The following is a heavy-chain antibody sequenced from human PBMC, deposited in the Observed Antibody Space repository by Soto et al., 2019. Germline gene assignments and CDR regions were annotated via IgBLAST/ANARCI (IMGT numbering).Heavy chain of an antibody. V-gene: IGHV4-39*01. CDR1: GGSISSSTYY. J-gene: IGHJ4*02. CDR3: ASLPLRIACGGACHRSCFDY. Sequence: QLQLQGSGPGLVKPSETLSLTCTVSGGSISSSTYYWGWIRQPPGKGLEWIGTIYYSGGAYYNPSLKSRVPISADTSTDEFCRRLSSVTAAVTAVYYGASLPLRIACGGACHRSCFDYWGQGTLVTVSS. D-gene: IGHD2-21*02. CDR2: IYYSGGA.